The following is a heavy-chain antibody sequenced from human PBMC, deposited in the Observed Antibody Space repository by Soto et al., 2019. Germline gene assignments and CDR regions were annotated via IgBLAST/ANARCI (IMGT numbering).Heavy chain of an antibody. Sequence: ASAKVSCKASGYTFTSYAMHWVRQAPGQRLEWMGWINAGNGNTKYSQKFQGRVTITRDTSASTAYMGLSSLRSEDTAVYYCARGRFLEWLLSSNWFDPWGQGTVGTAPQ. CDR1: GYTFTSYA. CDR2: INAGNGNT. D-gene: IGHD3-3*01. CDR3: ARGRFLEWLLSSNWFDP. V-gene: IGHV1-3*01. J-gene: IGHJ5*02.